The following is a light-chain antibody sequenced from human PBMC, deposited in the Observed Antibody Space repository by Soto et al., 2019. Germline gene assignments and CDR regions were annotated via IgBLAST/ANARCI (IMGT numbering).Light chain of an antibody. J-gene: IGLJ1*01. CDR1: SSDVGGYNY. Sequence: QSALTQPPSASGSPGQSVTISCTGTSSDVGGYNYVSWYQQHPGKAPKLMIYAVNKRPSGVPDRFSGSKSGNTASLTVSGLQAEDEADYYRASYAGSDNYVFGTGTKVTVL. CDR3: ASYAGSDNYV. CDR2: AVN. V-gene: IGLV2-8*01.